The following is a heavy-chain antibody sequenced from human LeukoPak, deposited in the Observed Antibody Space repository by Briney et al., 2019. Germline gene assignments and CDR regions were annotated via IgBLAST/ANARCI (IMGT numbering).Heavy chain of an antibody. D-gene: IGHD5-24*01. CDR2: INNGGSTT. CDR3: ARRAPTRYFDY. V-gene: IGHV3-74*01. J-gene: IGHJ4*02. Sequence: GGSLRLSCAASGFTFSSYWMHWVRQAPGKGLVWVSAINNGGSTTAYADSVKGLFTISRDNAKNTLYLQMNSLRAEDTAVYYCARRAPTRYFDYWGQGTLVTVSS. CDR1: GFTFSSYW.